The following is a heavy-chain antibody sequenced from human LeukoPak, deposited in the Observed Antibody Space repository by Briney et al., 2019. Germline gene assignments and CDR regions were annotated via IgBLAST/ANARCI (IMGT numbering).Heavy chain of an antibody. J-gene: IGHJ5*02. CDR3: ARGVTVIDSNWFDP. CDR2: IIPIFGTA. CDR1: GGTFSSYA. D-gene: IGHD2-21*02. Sequence: ASVKVSCKASGGTFSSYAISWVRQAPGQGLEWMGGIIPIFGTANYAQKFQGRVTITADKSTSTAYMELSSLRSEDTAVYYCARGVTVIDSNWFDPWGQGTLVTVSS. V-gene: IGHV1-69*06.